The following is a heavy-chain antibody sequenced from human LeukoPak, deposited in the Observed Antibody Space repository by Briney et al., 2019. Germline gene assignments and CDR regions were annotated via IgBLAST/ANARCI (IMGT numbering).Heavy chain of an antibody. CDR2: IKPDGSEK. CDR1: GFTFSSYR. J-gene: IGHJ1*01. D-gene: IGHD2-2*01. Sequence: GSLRLSCAASGFTFSSYRMNWVRQAPGKGLEWVANIKPDGSEKYCVDSVRGRFTISRDNAKNLLYLQMNSLRVEDTAVYYCASRTLPWGQGTLVTVSS. CDR3: ASRTLP. V-gene: IGHV3-7*01.